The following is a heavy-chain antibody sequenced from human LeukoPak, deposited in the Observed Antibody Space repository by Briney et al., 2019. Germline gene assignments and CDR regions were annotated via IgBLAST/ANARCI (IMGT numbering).Heavy chain of an antibody. CDR1: GFTFSSYW. J-gene: IGHJ3*02. CDR2: IKSDGGST. CDR3: ARGGSPPEALGDTFDI. V-gene: IGHV3-74*01. D-gene: IGHD1-26*01. Sequence: GGSLRLSCAASGFTFSSYWMHWVRQAPGKGLVRVSRIKSDGGSTAYADSVVGRFTISRDNAKNTLCLQMDSLGVEDTAVYYCARGGSPPEALGDTFDIWGQGTMVTVSS.